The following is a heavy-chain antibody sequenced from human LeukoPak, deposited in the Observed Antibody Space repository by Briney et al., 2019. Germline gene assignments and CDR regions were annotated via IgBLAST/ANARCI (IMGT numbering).Heavy chain of an antibody. CDR1: GVPITDYY. V-gene: IGHV4-59*01. CDR3: ARELPSTGNWFDP. J-gene: IGHJ5*02. D-gene: IGHD1-14*01. Sequence: SETLSLNCNISGVPITDYYWSWIRLAPRRGLEWIGYMYYSGDSNSNPSLEGRVTMSADTSTNQFSLRLTSVTAADTAIYYCARELPSTGNWFDPWGQGILVTVSS. CDR2: MYYSGDS.